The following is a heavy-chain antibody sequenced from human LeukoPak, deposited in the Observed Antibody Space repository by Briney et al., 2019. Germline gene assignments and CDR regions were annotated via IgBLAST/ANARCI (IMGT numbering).Heavy chain of an antibody. D-gene: IGHD6-13*01. CDR2: ISWDGSST. Sequence: GGSLRLSCAASGFTFDDYTMHWVRQTPGKGLEWVSLISWDGSSTFYADSVKGRFTISRDNSKNSLFLQMNTLRTEDTALYYCAKAEQQLSYPYDALDIWGQGTMVTVSS. V-gene: IGHV3-43*01. CDR1: GFTFDDYT. CDR3: AKAEQQLSYPYDALDI. J-gene: IGHJ3*02.